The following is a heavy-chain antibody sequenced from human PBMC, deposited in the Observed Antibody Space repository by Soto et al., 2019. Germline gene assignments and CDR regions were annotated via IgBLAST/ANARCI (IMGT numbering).Heavy chain of an antibody. V-gene: IGHV1-69*01. CDR3: ARTQPFEGNFSHDYYFDY. CDR1: RGRIGSCS. CDR2: IIPIFGTA. J-gene: IGHJ4*02. D-gene: IGHD3-16*01. Sequence: GISAKLSCKACRGRIGSCSLSWVRQATGQGLEWMGGIIPIFGTANYAQKFQGRVTITADESTSTAYMKLSSLRSEDTAVYYCARTQPFEGNFSHDYYFDYWGQGTLVTVTS.